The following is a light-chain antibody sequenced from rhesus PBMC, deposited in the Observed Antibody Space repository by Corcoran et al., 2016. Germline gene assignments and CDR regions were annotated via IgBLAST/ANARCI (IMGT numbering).Light chain of an antibody. CDR2: SAS. J-gene: IGKJ3*01. V-gene: IGKV1-46*01. CDR3: QQYYNYPLT. Sequence: DIQMTQSPSSLSASVGDTVTITCRASQSFSSSLAWYQQKPGKAPKPLIYSASHLQSGVPSRSSGSKSGTEFTLTICSLQPEDIASYYCQQYYNYPLTFGPGTKLDIK. CDR1: QSFSSS.